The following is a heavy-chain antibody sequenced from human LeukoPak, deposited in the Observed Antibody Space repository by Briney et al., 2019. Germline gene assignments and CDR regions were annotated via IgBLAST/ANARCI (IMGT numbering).Heavy chain of an antibody. CDR1: GDSLSSTSDY. J-gene: IGHJ1*01. V-gene: IGHV4-39*01. CDR3: ARHTRTTVTSFNY. Sequence: PSETLSLTCTVSGDSLSSTSDYCGWLRQPPGKGLEWIGSFYYGGSSYYNPSLKNRVTISEDTSKNLFSLKVKSVSAADTAVYYCARHTRTTVTSFNYWGQSTQVTVSS. CDR2: FYYGGSS. D-gene: IGHD4-17*01.